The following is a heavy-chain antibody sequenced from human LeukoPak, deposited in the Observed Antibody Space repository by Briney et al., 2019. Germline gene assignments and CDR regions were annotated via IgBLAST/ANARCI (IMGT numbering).Heavy chain of an antibody. CDR2: INPNSGGT. J-gene: IGHJ5*02. CDR1: GYTFTGYY. Sequence: ASVKVSCKASGYTFTGYYMHLVRQAPGQGLEWMGWINPNSGGTNYAQKFQGRVTMTRDTSISTAYMELSRLRSDDTAVYYCARQLETTGGWFDTWGQGTLVTVSS. V-gene: IGHV1-2*02. CDR3: ARQLETTGGWFDT. D-gene: IGHD1-1*01.